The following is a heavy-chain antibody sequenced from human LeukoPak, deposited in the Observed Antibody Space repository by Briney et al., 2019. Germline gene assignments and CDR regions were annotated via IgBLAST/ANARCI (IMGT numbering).Heavy chain of an antibody. Sequence: ASVKVSCKASGYTFTSYGISWVRQAPGQGLEWMGWISAYNGNTNYAQKLQGRVTMTTDTSTSTAYMELRSLRSDDTAVYYCARDRRNVLLWFGELAEEYNWFDPWGQGTLVTVSS. J-gene: IGHJ5*02. V-gene: IGHV1-18*01. CDR1: GYTFTSYG. CDR3: ARDRRNVLLWFGELAEEYNWFDP. CDR2: ISAYNGNT. D-gene: IGHD3-10*01.